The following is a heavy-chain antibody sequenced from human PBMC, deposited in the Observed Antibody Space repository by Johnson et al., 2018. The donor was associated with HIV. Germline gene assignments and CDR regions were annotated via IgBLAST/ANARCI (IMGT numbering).Heavy chain of an antibody. J-gene: IGHJ3*02. D-gene: IGHD6-13*01. Sequence: VQLVESGGGAVQPGRSLRLSCAASGFTFSSYAMHCVRQAPGKGLEWVANIKQDGSEKYYVDSVKGRFTISRDNAKNSLYLQMNSLRAEDTAVYYCAKRLESSSWSHDAFDIWGQGTMVTVSS. CDR2: IKQDGSEK. V-gene: IGHV3-7*03. CDR3: AKRLESSSWSHDAFDI. CDR1: GFTFSSYA.